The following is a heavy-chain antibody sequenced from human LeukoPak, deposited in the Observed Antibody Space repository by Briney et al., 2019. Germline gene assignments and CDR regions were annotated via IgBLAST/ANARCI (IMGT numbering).Heavy chain of an antibody. V-gene: IGHV5-51*01. D-gene: IGHD1-7*01. Sequence: GESLKISCKGSGYSFINYWIGWVRQMPGKGLEWMGIIYPGDSDTRYSPSFRGQVTISADKSINTAYLHWSSLKASDTAMYYCARWGGAGTASTFSDYWGQGTLVTVSS. CDR3: ARWGGAGTASTFSDY. CDR1: GYSFINYW. J-gene: IGHJ4*02. CDR2: IYPGDSDT.